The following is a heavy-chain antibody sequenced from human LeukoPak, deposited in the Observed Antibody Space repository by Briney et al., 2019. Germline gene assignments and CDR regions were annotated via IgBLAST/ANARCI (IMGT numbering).Heavy chain of an antibody. V-gene: IGHV3-48*04. CDR1: EFIFSSYN. CDR2: ISSSSDSI. J-gene: IGHJ2*01. Sequence: TGGSLRLSCAASEFIFSSYNMNWVRQAPGKGLQWISYISSSSDSIYYADSVKGRFTISRDNAKNSLFLQMNSLRAEDTAVYYCAREGSGSYYWYFDLWGRGTLVTVSS. CDR3: AREGSGSYYWYFDL. D-gene: IGHD1-26*01.